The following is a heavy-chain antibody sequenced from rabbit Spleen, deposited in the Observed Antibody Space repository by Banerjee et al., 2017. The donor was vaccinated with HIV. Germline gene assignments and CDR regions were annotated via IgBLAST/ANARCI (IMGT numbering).Heavy chain of an antibody. CDR3: ARDTGTSFSTYGMDL. D-gene: IGHD8-1*01. Sequence: QSLEESGGGLVKPGASLTLTCKASGFSFNNGYDVCWVRQAPGKGLEWIACIYAGSSGDTYSATWAKGRFTISKASSTTVTLQMTSLTAADTATYFCARDTGTSFSTYGMDLWGPGTLVTVS. J-gene: IGHJ6*01. CDR2: IYAGSSGDT. V-gene: IGHV1S40*01. CDR1: GFSFNNGYD.